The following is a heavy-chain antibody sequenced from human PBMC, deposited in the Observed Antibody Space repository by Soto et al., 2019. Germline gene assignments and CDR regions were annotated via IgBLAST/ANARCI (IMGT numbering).Heavy chain of an antibody. V-gene: IGHV3-23*01. J-gene: IGHJ3*01. CDR3: VREGRGSFDF. CDR2: IGGRGNSA. CDR1: GFIFTNYA. Sequence: GSLRLSCAASGFIFTNYAMNWVRQAPGKGLEWVSVIGGRGNSAYYADSVQGRFTISRDNSKNTLSLQMSSLTADDTAIYYCVREGRGSFDFWGRGTMVTVSS. D-gene: IGHD5-12*01.